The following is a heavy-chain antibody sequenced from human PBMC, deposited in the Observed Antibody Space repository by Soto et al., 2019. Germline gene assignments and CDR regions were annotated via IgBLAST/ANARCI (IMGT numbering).Heavy chain of an antibody. CDR1: GFTFSSYA. V-gene: IGHV3-23*01. CDR3: AKGFGDRVYYYYGMDV. D-gene: IGHD3-16*01. J-gene: IGHJ6*02. CDR2: ISGSGGST. Sequence: GGSLRLSCAASGFTFSSYAMSWVRQAPGKGLEWVSAISGSGGSTYYADSVKGRFTISRDNSKNTLYLQMNSLRAEDTAVYYCAKGFGDRVYYYYGMDVWGQGTTVTVSS.